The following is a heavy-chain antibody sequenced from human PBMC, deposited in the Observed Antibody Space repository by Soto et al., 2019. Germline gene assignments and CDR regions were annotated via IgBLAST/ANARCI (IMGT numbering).Heavy chain of an antibody. CDR3: ARVVLERLPTSGLDY. J-gene: IGHJ4*02. Sequence: QIQLVQSGAEVKKPGASVKVSCKASGYSFTSYGITWVRQAPGQGPEWLGWITAENGNTNYAQKFQGRSTMTTDTSTNTSFMELRGLRSDDTAVYYCARVVLERLPTSGLDYWGQGTQVTVSS. V-gene: IGHV1-18*04. CDR2: ITAENGNT. D-gene: IGHD3-10*01. CDR1: GYSFTSYG.